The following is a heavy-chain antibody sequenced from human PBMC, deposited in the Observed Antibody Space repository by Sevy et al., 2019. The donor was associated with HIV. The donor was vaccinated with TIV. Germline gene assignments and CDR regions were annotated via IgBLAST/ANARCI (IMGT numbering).Heavy chain of an antibody. CDR3: ASRYYYGSGSYYRWSWDV. J-gene: IGHJ6*02. V-gene: IGHV3-53*01. Sequence: GGSLRLSCAASGFTVSSNYMSWVRQAPGKGLEWVSVIYSGGSTYYADSVKGRFTISRDNSKNTLYLQMNSLRAEDTAVYYCASRYYYGSGSYYRWSWDVWGQGTTVTVS. CDR2: IYSGGST. D-gene: IGHD3-10*01. CDR1: GFTVSSNY.